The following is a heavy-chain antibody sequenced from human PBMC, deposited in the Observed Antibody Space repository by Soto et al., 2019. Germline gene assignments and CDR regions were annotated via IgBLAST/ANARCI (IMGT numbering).Heavy chain of an antibody. V-gene: IGHV4-61*01. Sequence: PSETLSLTCTVSGDSVTSINFYWSWIRQSPGKSLEWIGFINYNGNTNYNPSLRSRVTISLNTPKNQFTLTLRYVTAADTARYYCAREFSGNHYYKYDIDVWGQGTAVTVSS. CDR1: GDSVTSINFY. CDR3: AREFSGNHYYKYDIDV. J-gene: IGHJ6*02. CDR2: INYNGNT.